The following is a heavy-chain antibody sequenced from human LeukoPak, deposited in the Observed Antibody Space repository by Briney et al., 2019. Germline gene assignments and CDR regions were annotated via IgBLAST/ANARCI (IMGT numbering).Heavy chain of an antibody. J-gene: IGHJ4*02. CDR3: ARGRVTTLYYFDY. V-gene: IGHV3-72*01. CDR1: GFTFSDHC. Sequence: GGSLRLSCAASGFTFSDHCMDWVRQAPGKGLEWVGRTRNKANSYTTEYAASVEGRFTISRDDSKNSLYLQMNSLKTEDTAVYYCARGRVTTLYYFDYWGQGTLVTVSS. CDR2: TRNKANSYTT. D-gene: IGHD4-17*01.